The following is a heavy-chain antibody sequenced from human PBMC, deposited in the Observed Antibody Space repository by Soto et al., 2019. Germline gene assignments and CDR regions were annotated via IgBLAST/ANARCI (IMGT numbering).Heavy chain of an antibody. V-gene: IGHV4-39*01. Sequence: PSETLSLTCTVSGGSISSSSYYWGWIRQPPGKGLEWIGSIYYSGSTYYNPSLKSRVTISVDTSKNQFSLKLSSVTAADTAVYYCARQQSGITIFGVVIKHYYYGMDVWGQGTTVTVSS. J-gene: IGHJ6*02. CDR1: GGSISSSSYY. CDR2: IYYSGST. D-gene: IGHD3-3*01. CDR3: ARQQSGITIFGVVIKHYYYGMDV.